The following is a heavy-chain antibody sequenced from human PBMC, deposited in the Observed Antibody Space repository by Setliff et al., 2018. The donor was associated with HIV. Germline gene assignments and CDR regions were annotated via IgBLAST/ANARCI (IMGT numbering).Heavy chain of an antibody. CDR2: INAGNGNT. CDR3: ARVVPATISDYYYYMDV. CDR1: GYTFTSYS. Sequence: ASVKVSCKASGYTFTSYSMHWVRQAPGQRLEWMGWINAGNGNTKYSQKFQSRVTITGDTSATTASMELRSLRSDDTAVYYCARVVPATISDYYYYMDVWGKGTTVTVSS. J-gene: IGHJ6*03. D-gene: IGHD5-12*01. V-gene: IGHV1-3*01.